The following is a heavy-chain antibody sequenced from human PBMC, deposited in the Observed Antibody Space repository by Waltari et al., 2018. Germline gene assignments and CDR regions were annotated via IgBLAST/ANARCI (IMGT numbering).Heavy chain of an antibody. CDR3: VRLEDCTGPGGHCYSGDPFALDV. CDR1: GGAFRGSS. Sequence: QVQLQPWGAGLLQSSETLSLPCAVYGGAFRGSSWGWVRQPPGKGLEWIGEINHAGYTNHNPSLRSRVTMSADTSKSQFSLKLNSVTAADTAVYYCVRLEDCTGPGGHCYSGDPFALDVWGQGTTVTVSS. CDR2: INHAGYT. D-gene: IGHD2-15*01. J-gene: IGHJ6*02. V-gene: IGHV4-34*02.